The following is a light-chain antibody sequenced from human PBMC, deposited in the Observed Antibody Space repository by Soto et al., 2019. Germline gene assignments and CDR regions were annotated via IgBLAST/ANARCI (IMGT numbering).Light chain of an antibody. Sequence: EIVMTQSPATLAVSPGERAALSCRASQSVSSNFAWYQQKPGQAPRLLIYGASSRATGTPARCSGSGSGTEFTLTISSLQSEDFAVYYCQQYNNWPYTFGLGTKLEMK. CDR2: GAS. V-gene: IGKV3-15*01. J-gene: IGKJ2*01. CDR3: QQYNNWPYT. CDR1: QSVSSN.